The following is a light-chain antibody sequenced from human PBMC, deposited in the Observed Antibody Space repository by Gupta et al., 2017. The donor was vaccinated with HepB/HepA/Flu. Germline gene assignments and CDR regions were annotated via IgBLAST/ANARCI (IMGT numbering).Light chain of an antibody. Sequence: EIVLTQSPGTLSLSPGERATLSCRASQSVTSRYFAWYHQKPGQAPRLLIYGASSRASGIPDRFSGSGSGTDFTLTISRLEPEDFAVYYCQQYGTSPRTFGQGTKVEIK. V-gene: IGKV3-20*01. J-gene: IGKJ1*01. CDR2: GAS. CDR3: QQYGTSPRT. CDR1: QSVTSRY.